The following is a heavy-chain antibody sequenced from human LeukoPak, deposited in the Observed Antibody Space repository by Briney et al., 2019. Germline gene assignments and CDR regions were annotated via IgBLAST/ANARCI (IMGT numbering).Heavy chain of an antibody. J-gene: IGHJ4*02. CDR1: GGAISRYY. Sequence: SETLSLTCSVSGGAISRYYWSWIRQPPGKGLEWIGYIYYSGSTNYNPSLKSRVTISVDTSKNQFSLKLSSVTAADTAVYYCARAALRTPLTYFDYWGQGTLVTVSS. D-gene: IGHD5-12*01. CDR2: IYYSGST. V-gene: IGHV4-59*01. CDR3: ARAALRTPLTYFDY.